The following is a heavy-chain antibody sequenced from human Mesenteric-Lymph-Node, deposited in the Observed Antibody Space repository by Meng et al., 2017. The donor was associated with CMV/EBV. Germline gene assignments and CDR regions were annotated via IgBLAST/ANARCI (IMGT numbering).Heavy chain of an antibody. CDR1: GFIFDDHG. CDR2: INWNGDTT. CDR3: ARVNWNGIEGGRTYPDYDY. J-gene: IGHJ4*02. Sequence: GGSLRLSCAASGFIFDDHGMSWVRQVPGKGLEWVSGINWNGDTTGYADSVKGRFTISRDNAKNSLYLQMNNLRVEDTALYHCARVNWNGIEGGRTYPDYDYWGQGTLVTVSS. D-gene: IGHD1-1*01. V-gene: IGHV3-20*01.